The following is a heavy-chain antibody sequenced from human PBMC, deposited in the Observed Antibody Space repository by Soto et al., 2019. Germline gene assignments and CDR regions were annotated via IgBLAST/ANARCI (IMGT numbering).Heavy chain of an antibody. Sequence: QVQLVQSGAEVKKPGASVKVSCKASGYTFTSYAISWVRQAPGQGLEWMGWISAYNGNTKYAQKFQGRVTMTTDTTTRTASCELASLRSDAAAVDYCARDTGDFCGSGRLGWFDTWGQGTLVTGSS. D-gene: IGHD3-10*01. V-gene: IGHV1-18*01. CDR2: ISAYNGNT. CDR1: GYTFTSYA. J-gene: IGHJ5*02. CDR3: ARDTGDFCGSGRLGWFDT.